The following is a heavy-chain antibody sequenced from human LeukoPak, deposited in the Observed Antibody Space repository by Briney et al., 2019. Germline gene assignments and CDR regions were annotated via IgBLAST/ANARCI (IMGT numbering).Heavy chain of an antibody. CDR1: GGSISGYY. CDR3: ARGERPGLDY. J-gene: IGHJ4*02. V-gene: IGHV4-59*01. D-gene: IGHD1-14*01. Sequence: SETLSLTCTVSGGSISGYYWSWIRQPPGKGLEWVGYIYYSGHTNYNPSLKSRDTISVDTSKNQFSLRLISVTAADTAVYYCARGERPGLDYWGQGTLVAVSS. CDR2: IYYSGHT.